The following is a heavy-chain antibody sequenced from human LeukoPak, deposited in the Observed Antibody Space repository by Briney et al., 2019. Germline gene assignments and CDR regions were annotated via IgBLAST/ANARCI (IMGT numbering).Heavy chain of an antibody. CDR1: GFTFSTYW. Sequence: GGSLRLSCAASGFTFSTYWMSWVRQDPGTGLEWVANIKQDGSEKYYMDSVKGRFTISRDNAKNSLHLQMNSLRAEDTAVYYCARDSFYYDSSGLFDYWGQGTLVTVSS. CDR3: ARDSFYYDSSGLFDY. D-gene: IGHD3-22*01. CDR2: IKQDGSEK. J-gene: IGHJ4*02. V-gene: IGHV3-7*05.